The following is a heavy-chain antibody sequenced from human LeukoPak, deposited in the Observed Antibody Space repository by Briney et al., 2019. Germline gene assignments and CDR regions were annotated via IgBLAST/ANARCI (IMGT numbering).Heavy chain of an antibody. V-gene: IGHV3-21*01. D-gene: IGHD2-15*01. CDR3: ARRIIGYCSGGSCSSFDY. Sequence: PGGSLRLSCAASGFTFSSYSMNWVRQAPGKGLEWVSSISSSSSYIYYADSVQGRFTISRDNAKNSLYLQMNSLRAEDTAVYYCARRIIGYCSGGSCSSFDYWGQGTLVTVSS. J-gene: IGHJ4*02. CDR2: ISSSSSYI. CDR1: GFTFSSYS.